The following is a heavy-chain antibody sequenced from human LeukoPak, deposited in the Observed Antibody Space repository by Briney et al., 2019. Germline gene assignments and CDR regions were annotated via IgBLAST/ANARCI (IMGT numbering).Heavy chain of an antibody. V-gene: IGHV3-30*18. CDR1: GFTFSSYG. Sequence: GRSLRLSCAASGFTFSSYGMHWVRQAPGKGLEWVAVISYDGSNKYYADSVKGRFTISRDNSKNTLYPQMNSLRAEDTAVYYCAKDKSPGQNYYDSSGYPTDYWGQGTLVTVSS. CDR3: AKDKSPGQNYYDSSGYPTDY. D-gene: IGHD3-22*01. CDR2: ISYDGSNK. J-gene: IGHJ4*02.